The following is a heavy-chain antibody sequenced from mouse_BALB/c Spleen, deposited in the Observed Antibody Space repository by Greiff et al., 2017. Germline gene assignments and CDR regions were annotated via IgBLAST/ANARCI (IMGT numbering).Heavy chain of an antibody. CDR3: ASGGYDGFAY. CDR2: IDPAKGNT. J-gene: IGHJ3*01. V-gene: IGHV14-3*02. CDR1: GSTLNDTN. Sequence: VQLQQPGADLVKPGAPVKLSSTASGSTLNDTNIHWVKQRPEQGLEWIGRIDPAKGNTNYAPKFQGKATITADPSSNTAYLQLSSLTSEDTAVYYCASGGYDGFAYWGQGTLVTVSA. D-gene: IGHD2-2*01.